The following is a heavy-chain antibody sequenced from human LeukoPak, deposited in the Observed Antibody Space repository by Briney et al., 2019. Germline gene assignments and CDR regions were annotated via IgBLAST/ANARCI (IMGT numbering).Heavy chain of an antibody. CDR3: ARDFRGLRPMDV. J-gene: IGHJ6*02. Sequence: ASVKVSCKASGYTFTGYYMHWVRQAPGQGLEWIGWINPNSGGTNYAQKFQGRVTMTRDTSISTAYMELSRLRSDDTAVYYCARDFRGLRPMDVWGQGTTVTVSS. D-gene: IGHD3-10*01. CDR2: INPNSGGT. V-gene: IGHV1-2*02. CDR1: GYTFTGYY.